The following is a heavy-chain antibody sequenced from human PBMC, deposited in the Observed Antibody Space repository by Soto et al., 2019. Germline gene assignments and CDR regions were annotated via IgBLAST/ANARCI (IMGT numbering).Heavy chain of an antibody. J-gene: IGHJ3*02. D-gene: IGHD2-15*01. Sequence: VQLVESGGGLVKPGGSLRLSCAASGFTFSNFGMHWVRQAPGKGLEWVSSISSGSSYIYYADSVKGRFTISRDNAKKSLYLQMNSLRAEDTAVYYCARVLRYCSGGSCYGLDIWGQGTMVTVSS. CDR1: GFTFSNFG. CDR3: ARVLRYCSGGSCYGLDI. V-gene: IGHV3-21*01. CDR2: ISSGSSYI.